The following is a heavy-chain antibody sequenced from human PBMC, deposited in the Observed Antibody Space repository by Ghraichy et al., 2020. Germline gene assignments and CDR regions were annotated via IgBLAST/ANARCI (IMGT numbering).Heavy chain of an antibody. Sequence: GGSLRLSCAASGFTFSSYAMSWVRQAPGKGLEWVSAISGSGGSTYYADSVKGRFTISRDNSKNTLYLQMNSLRAEDTAVYYCAKYYDFWSGYYPVYYMDVWGKGTTVTVSS. D-gene: IGHD3-3*01. V-gene: IGHV3-23*01. CDR1: GFTFSSYA. CDR2: ISGSGGST. J-gene: IGHJ6*03. CDR3: AKYYDFWSGYYPVYYMDV.